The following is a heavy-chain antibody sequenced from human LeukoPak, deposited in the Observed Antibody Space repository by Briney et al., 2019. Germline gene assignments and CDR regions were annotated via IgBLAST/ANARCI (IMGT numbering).Heavy chain of an antibody. Sequence: SETLSLTCTVSGGSISSSSYYWGWIRQPPGKGLEWIGSIYYSGSTYYNPSLKSRVTISVDTSKNQFSLKLSSVTAADTAVYYLGRKSRTSRKIPIIPNQDKNPSNSMTFWGKGTRVT. V-gene: IGHV4-39*07. J-gene: IGHJ4*02. CDR1: GGSISSSSYY. CDR3: GRKSRTSRKIPIIPNQDKNPSNSMTF. D-gene: IGHD4-23*01. CDR2: IYYSGST.